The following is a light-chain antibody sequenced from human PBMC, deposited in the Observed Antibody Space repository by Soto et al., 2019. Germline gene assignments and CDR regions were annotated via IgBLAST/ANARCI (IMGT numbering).Light chain of an antibody. CDR1: SSDVGAYNS. V-gene: IGLV2-14*01. CDR2: DVT. J-gene: IGLJ1*01. CDR3: SSYTSSSSYV. Sequence: QSALTQPASVSGSPGQSIAISCTGTSSDVGAYNSVSWYQQYPGKAPKLMIRDVTNRPSGVSYRFSGSKSGNTASLTISGLQAEDEADYYCSSYTSSSSYVFGSGTKVTVL.